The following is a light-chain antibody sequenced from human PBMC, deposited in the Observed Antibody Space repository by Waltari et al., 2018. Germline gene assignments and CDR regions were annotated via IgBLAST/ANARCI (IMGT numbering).Light chain of an antibody. J-gene: IGKJ1*01. CDR1: QSVRGS. CDR3: QHYVRLPAT. V-gene: IGKV3-20*01. CDR2: GAS. Sequence: EIVLTQSPGTLSLSPGERATLSCRASQSVRGSLARYQQKGGQAPRLLNYGASSRATGIPDSFSGSGSGTDFSLTISSLEPEDFAVYYCQHYVRLPATFGQGTKVEIK.